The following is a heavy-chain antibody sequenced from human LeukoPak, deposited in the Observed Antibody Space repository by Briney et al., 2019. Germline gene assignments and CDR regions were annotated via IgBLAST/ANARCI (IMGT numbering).Heavy chain of an antibody. Sequence: SVKVSCKASGGTFSSYAISWVRQAPGQGLEWMGRIIPILGIANYAQKFQGRVTITADKSTSTAYMELSSLRSEDTAVYHCARDFEGGYFDYWGQGTLVTVSS. V-gene: IGHV1-69*04. J-gene: IGHJ4*02. CDR2: IIPILGIA. CDR3: ARDFEGGYFDY. D-gene: IGHD3-16*01. CDR1: GGTFSSYA.